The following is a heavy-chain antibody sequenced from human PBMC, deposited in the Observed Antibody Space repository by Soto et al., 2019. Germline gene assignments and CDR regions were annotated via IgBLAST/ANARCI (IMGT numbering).Heavy chain of an antibody. CDR1: GYTFTNYG. D-gene: IGHD3-22*01. Sequence: QVQLVQSGTEAKKPGASVKVSCKASGYTFTNYGISWVRQAPGQGLEWMGWVSAYNGNTNYAQKLQGRVTMTTDTSTSTAYMELRSLRSDDTAVYYCASQYFYDSSGYYFFLDYWGQGTLLTVSS. CDR2: VSAYNGNT. CDR3: ASQYFYDSSGYYFFLDY. V-gene: IGHV1-18*01. J-gene: IGHJ4*02.